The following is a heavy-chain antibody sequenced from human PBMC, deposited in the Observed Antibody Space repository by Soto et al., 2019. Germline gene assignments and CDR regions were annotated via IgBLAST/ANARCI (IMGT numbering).Heavy chain of an antibody. D-gene: IGHD3-10*01. CDR2: INPSGGST. CDR3: TREGSAPYYYYGMDA. CDR1: GYTFTSYY. J-gene: IGHJ6*02. V-gene: IGHV1-46*01. Sequence: GASVKVSCKASGYTFTSYYMHWVRQAPGQGLEWMGIINPSGGSTSYAQKFKGRVTMTRDTSTSTVYMELRSLRSDDTAVFYFTREGSAPYYYYGMDAWGQGTTVTVSS.